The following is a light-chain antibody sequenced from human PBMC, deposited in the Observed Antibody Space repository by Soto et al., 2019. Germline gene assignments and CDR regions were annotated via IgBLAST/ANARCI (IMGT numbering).Light chain of an antibody. J-gene: IGKJ5*01. CDR2: DAS. Sequence: EVVLTQSPATLSLSAGERATLSWRASQSVGSSLAWFQQKPGQAPRLLIYDASNRATGIPARFSGSGSGTEFTLTISSLQSEDFAVYYCQQYNNWPSITFGQGTRLEIK. CDR3: QQYNNWPSIT. CDR1: QSVGSS. V-gene: IGKV3-15*01.